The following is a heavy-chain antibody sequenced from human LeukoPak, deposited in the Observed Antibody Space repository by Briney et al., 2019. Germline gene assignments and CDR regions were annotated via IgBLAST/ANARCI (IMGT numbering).Heavy chain of an antibody. J-gene: IGHJ3*02. CDR3: ARRMATVTDAFDI. Sequence: SETLSLTCNVSGDSLTSHFWSWIRQSPGKGLEWIGYVFHSGTTNYSPSLKSRVTISLDTSKKQFYLRLASVTAADTALYYCARRMATVTDAFDIWGRGTKVSVSS. V-gene: IGHV4-59*08. CDR2: VFHSGTT. D-gene: IGHD5-24*01. CDR1: GDSLTSHF.